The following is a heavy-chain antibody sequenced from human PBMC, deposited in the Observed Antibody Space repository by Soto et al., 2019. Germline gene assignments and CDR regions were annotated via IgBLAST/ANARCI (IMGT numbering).Heavy chain of an antibody. CDR3: AKKYRGGGYNY. J-gene: IGHJ4*02. CDR1: GYTFTSYG. V-gene: IGHV1-18*01. Sequence: ASVKVSCEACGYTFTSYGISWVRQAPGQGLEWMGWISAYNGNTNYEQKFQGRVTMTTDTSTSTAYMELRSLRSDDTAVYYCAKKYRGGGYNYGGRETRVTVSS. D-gene: IGHD6-19*01. CDR2: ISAYNGNT.